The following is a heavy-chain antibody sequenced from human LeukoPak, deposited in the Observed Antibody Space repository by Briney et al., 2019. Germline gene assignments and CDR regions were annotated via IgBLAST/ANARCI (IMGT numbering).Heavy chain of an antibody. Sequence: GASVKVSCKASGYTFSTYRIIWVRQAPGQGLEWMGCISVYNGNTNYAQKLQGRVTMTTDTSTSTAYMELRSLRSDDTALYYCARGSSGWSFDYWGQGTLVTVSS. D-gene: IGHD6-13*01. CDR1: GYTFSTYR. CDR2: ISVYNGNT. V-gene: IGHV1-18*01. CDR3: ARGSSGWSFDY. J-gene: IGHJ4*02.